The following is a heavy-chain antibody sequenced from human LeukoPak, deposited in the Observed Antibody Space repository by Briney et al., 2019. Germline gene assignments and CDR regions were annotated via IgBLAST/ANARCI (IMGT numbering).Heavy chain of an antibody. J-gene: IGHJ6*04. CDR1: GFTFSSYE. D-gene: IGHD3-10*02. CDR2: ISSSGNTK. V-gene: IGHV3-48*03. Sequence: GGSLRLSCAASGFTFSSYEMNWVRQAPGKGLEWVSYISSSGNTKFYGDSVKGRFTISRDNAKNELYLQMNSLRAEDTAIYYCAELGITMIGGVWGKGTTVTISS. CDR3: AELGITMIGGV.